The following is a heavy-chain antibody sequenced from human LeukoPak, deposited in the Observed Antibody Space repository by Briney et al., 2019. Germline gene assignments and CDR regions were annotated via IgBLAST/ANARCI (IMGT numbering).Heavy chain of an antibody. CDR3: ARDRRYPPSYYMDV. CDR2: ISSSSSTI. V-gene: IGHV3-48*04. Sequence: GGSLSLSCAASGFTFSSYSMNWVRQAPGEGREWVSYISSSSSTIYYADYVKGRFTISRDNAKNSLYLQMNSLRAEDTAVYYCARDRRYPPSYYMDVWGKGTTVTVSS. J-gene: IGHJ6*03. D-gene: IGHD3-9*01. CDR1: GFTFSSYS.